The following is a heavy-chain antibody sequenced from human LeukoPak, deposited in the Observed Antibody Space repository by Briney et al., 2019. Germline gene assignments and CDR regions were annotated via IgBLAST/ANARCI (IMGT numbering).Heavy chain of an antibody. Sequence: KPSETLSLTCTVSGGSISSYYWSWIRQPLGKGLEWIGYIYYSGSTNYNPSLKSRVTISVDTSKNQFSLKLSSVTAADTAVYYCARGTHYGDSSGYYLNNPYYFDYWGQGTLVTVSS. V-gene: IGHV4-59*01. CDR1: GGSISSYY. J-gene: IGHJ4*02. CDR2: IYYSGST. CDR3: ARGTHYGDSSGYYLNNPYYFDY. D-gene: IGHD3-22*01.